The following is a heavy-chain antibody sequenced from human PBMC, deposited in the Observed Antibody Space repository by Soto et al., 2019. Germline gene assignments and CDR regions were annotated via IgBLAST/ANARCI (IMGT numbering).Heavy chain of an antibody. CDR3: ARDISVADAFDI. D-gene: IGHD6-19*01. J-gene: IGHJ3*02. CDR1: GGSISSGGYY. CDR2: IHYSGST. Sequence: SETLSLTCTVSGGSISSGGYYWSWIRQHPGKGLEWIGYIHYSGSTYYNPSLKSRVIISLDTSKNQFSLRLSSVTAADTAVYYCARDISVADAFDIWGQGIMVTVSS. V-gene: IGHV4-31*03.